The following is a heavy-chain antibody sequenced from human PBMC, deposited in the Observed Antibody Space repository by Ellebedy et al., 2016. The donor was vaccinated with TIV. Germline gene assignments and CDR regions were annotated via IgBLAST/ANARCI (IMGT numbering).Heavy chain of an antibody. Sequence: MPSETLSLTCSVSGGSISSNYWSWIRQPAGKGLELIGRISASGSTNYNPSLKSRVRMSIDTSKNQFSLNLNSVTAADRAVYYCARDIGENTVKYFDYWGQGALVTVSS. D-gene: IGHD4-17*01. J-gene: IGHJ4*02. CDR1: GGSISSNY. CDR2: ISASGST. CDR3: ARDIGENTVKYFDY. V-gene: IGHV4-4*07.